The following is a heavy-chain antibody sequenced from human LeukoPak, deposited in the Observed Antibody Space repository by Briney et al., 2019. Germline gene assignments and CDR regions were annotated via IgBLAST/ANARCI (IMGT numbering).Heavy chain of an antibody. CDR2: ISSTSYYI. V-gene: IGHV3-21*01. Sequence: PGGSLRLSCAASGFTFSSYSMNWVRQAPGKGLEWVSSISSTSYYIYYADSVKGRFTISRDNAKNSLYLQMNSLRAEDTAVYYCAREERYYGGYGPDYWGQGTLVTVSS. J-gene: IGHJ4*02. CDR1: GFTFSSYS. CDR3: AREERYYGGYGPDY. D-gene: IGHD4-17*01.